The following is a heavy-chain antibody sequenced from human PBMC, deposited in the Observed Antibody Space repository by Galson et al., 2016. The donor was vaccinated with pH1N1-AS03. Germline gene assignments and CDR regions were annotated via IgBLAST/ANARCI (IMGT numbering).Heavy chain of an antibody. CDR1: GDTFSNYA. V-gene: IGHV1-69*10. CDR3: ARGSDDYIWGGYSGDY. D-gene: IGHD3-16*01. CDR2: VIPTLGIY. Sequence: SVKVSCKASGDTFSNYALSWVRQAPGQGLDWMGGVIPTLGIYKHAQKFQDRVTITADKSTSTAYLELSSLGAEDTAFYYCARGSDDYIWGGYSGDYWSPGILVTVSS. J-gene: IGHJ4*02.